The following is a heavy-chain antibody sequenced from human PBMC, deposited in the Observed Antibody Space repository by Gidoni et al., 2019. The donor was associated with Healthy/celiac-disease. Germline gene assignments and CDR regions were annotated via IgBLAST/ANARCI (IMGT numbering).Heavy chain of an antibody. CDR1: GGSISSSSYY. V-gene: IGHV4-39*01. CDR2: IYYSGST. Sequence: QLQLQESGPGLVKPSETLSLTCTVSGGSISSSSYYWGWIRQPPGKGLEWIGSIYYSGSTYYNPSLKRRVTISVDTSKNQFSLKLSSVTAADTAVYYCARATGSSWYDYYYGMDVWGQGTTVTVSS. J-gene: IGHJ6*02. CDR3: ARATGSSWYDYYYGMDV. D-gene: IGHD6-13*01.